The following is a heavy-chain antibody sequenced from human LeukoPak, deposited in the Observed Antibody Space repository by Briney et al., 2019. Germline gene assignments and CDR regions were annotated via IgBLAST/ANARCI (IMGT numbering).Heavy chain of an antibody. D-gene: IGHD5-18*01. J-gene: IGHJ4*02. Sequence: GGSLRLSCEVSGFTFSRYHMNWVRQAPGKGLEWVSSIGSSGSYIYYADSLTGRFTISRDNAKNSLYLQMNSLRAEDTAMYYCARRATTERGHSYGLDFWGQGTLVTVSS. CDR3: ARRATTERGHSYGLDF. V-gene: IGHV3-21*01. CDR1: GFTFSRYH. CDR2: IGSSGSYI.